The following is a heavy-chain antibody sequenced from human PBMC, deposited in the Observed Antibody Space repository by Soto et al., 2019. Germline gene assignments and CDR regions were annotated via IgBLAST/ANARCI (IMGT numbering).Heavy chain of an antibody. CDR2: IYYSGST. Sequence: QLQLQESGPGLVKPSETMSLTCTVSGGSITSSSYYWGWIRQPPGKGLEWIGSIYYSGSTYYNPSLQSRVTISVDTSKNQFSLKLSSVTAADTAVYYGARPGGSNLNWFDPWGQGTLVTVSS. CDR3: ARPGGSNLNWFDP. J-gene: IGHJ5*02. CDR1: GGSITSSSYY. D-gene: IGHD3-10*01. V-gene: IGHV4-39*01.